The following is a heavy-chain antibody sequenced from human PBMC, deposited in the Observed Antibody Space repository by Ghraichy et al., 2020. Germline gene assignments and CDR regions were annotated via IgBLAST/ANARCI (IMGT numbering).Heavy chain of an antibody. D-gene: IGHD4/OR15-4a*01. CDR2: INPNSGGT. CDR3: ARDSEVDYGGHYDY. J-gene: IGHJ4*02. CDR1: GYTFTGYY. V-gene: IGHV1-2*02. Sequence: ASVKVSCKASGYTFTGYYIHWVRQALGQGLEWMGWINPNSGGTISAQKFHGRVTMTRDTSISTAYMEVSSLRSDDTAVYYCARDSEVDYGGHYDYWGQGSLVTVSS.